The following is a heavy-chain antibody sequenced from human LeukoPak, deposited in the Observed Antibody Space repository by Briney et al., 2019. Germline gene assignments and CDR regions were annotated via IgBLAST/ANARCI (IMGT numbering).Heavy chain of an antibody. V-gene: IGHV3-74*01. Sequence: GGSLRLSCEASGFTFSTYWMHWVRQAPGKGLVWVSRINRDGSSTNYADSVKGRFTISRDNAKNTVYLQMNSLSAEGTAMYYCNFSSYGDHVGVDAFDIWGQGTMVTVSS. D-gene: IGHD4-17*01. J-gene: IGHJ3*02. CDR2: INRDGSST. CDR1: GFTFSTYW. CDR3: NFSSYGDHVGVDAFDI.